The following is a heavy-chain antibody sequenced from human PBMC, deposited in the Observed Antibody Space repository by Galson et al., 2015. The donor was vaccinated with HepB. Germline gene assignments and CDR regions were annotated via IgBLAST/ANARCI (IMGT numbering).Heavy chain of an antibody. CDR1: GFTFSSYG. J-gene: IGHJ4*02. V-gene: IGHV3-30*18. CDR2: ISYDGSNK. CDR3: AKDGDILTGWGYYFDY. D-gene: IGHD3-9*01. Sequence: SLRLSCAASGFTFSSYGMHWVRQAPGKGLEWVAVISYDGSNKYYADSVKGRFTISRDNSKNTLYLQMNSLRAEDTAVYYCAKDGDILTGWGYYFDYWGQGTLVTVSS.